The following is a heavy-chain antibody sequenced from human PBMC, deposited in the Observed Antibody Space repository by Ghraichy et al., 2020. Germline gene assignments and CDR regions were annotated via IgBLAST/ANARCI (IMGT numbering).Heavy chain of an antibody. Sequence: SQTLSLTCAVYGGSFSGYYWSWIRQPPGKGLEWIGEINHSGSTNYNPSLKSRVTISVDTSKNQFSLKLSSVTAADTAVYYCARVGYCSSTSCYPGWAFDIWGQGTMVTVSS. V-gene: IGHV4-34*01. D-gene: IGHD2-2*01. J-gene: IGHJ3*02. CDR3: ARVGYCSSTSCYPGWAFDI. CDR2: INHSGST. CDR1: GGSFSGYY.